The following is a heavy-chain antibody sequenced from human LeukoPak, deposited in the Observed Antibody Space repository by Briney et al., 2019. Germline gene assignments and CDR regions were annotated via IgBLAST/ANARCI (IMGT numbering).Heavy chain of an antibody. J-gene: IGHJ5*02. V-gene: IGHV3-23*01. CDR2: ISGSGGST. D-gene: IGHD5-18*01. CDR3: ARGQGYSNGYEWFDP. Sequence: PEGTLRLSCAASGFTFSSYGMSWVRQAPGKGLEWVSAISGSGGSTYYADSVKGRFTISRDNSKNTLYLQMNSLRAEDTAVYYCARGQGYSNGYEWFDPWGQGTLVTVSS. CDR1: GFTFSSYG.